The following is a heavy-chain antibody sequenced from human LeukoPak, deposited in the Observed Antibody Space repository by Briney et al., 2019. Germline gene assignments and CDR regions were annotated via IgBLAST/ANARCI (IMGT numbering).Heavy chain of an antibody. Sequence: GGSLRLSCAASGFTFSSYEMNWVRQAPGKGLXXXSYISSSGSTIYYADSVKGRFTISRDNAKNSLYLQMNSLRAEDTAVYYCARDVNSNYEYLYYYGMDVWGQGTTVTVSS. D-gene: IGHD4-11*01. CDR2: ISSSGSTI. CDR3: ARDVNSNYEYLYYYGMDV. CDR1: GFTFSSYE. J-gene: IGHJ6*02. V-gene: IGHV3-48*03.